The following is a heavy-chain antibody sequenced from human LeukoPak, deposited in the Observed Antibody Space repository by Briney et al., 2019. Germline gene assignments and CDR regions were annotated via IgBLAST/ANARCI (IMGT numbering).Heavy chain of an antibody. Sequence: KTSETLSLTCTVSGGSISSYYWSWIRQPPGKGLEWIGYINYSGSTHYNPSLKRRVTISVDTSKNPFSLKVSSVTAADTAVYYRARAESKRSSGYDYYVMDVWGQGTTVTVSS. CDR3: ARAESKRSSGYDYYVMDV. V-gene: IGHV4-59*01. D-gene: IGHD5-12*01. CDR2: INYSGST. J-gene: IGHJ6*02. CDR1: GGSISSYY.